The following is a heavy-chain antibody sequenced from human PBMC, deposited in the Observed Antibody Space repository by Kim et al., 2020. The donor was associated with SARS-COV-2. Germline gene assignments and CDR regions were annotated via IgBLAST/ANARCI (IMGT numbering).Heavy chain of an antibody. Sequence: SETLSLTCTVSGGSISSGGYYWSWIRQHPGKGLEWIGYIYYSGSTYYNPSLKSRVTISVDTSKNQFSLKLSSVTAADTAVYYCARLGYCSGCSCYYFDYWGQGTLVTVSS. CDR3: ARLGYCSGCSCYYFDY. CDR1: GGSISSGGYY. CDR2: IYYSGST. D-gene: IGHD2-15*01. J-gene: IGHJ4*02. V-gene: IGHV4-31*03.